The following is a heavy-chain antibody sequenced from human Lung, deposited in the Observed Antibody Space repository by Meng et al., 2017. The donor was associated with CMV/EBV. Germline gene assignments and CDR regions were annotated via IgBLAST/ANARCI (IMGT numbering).Heavy chain of an antibody. CDR2: IRHDGTNK. J-gene: IGHJ4*02. CDR3: AKDLLLFGGPNAYFDY. D-gene: IGHD3/OR15-3a*01. V-gene: IGHV3-30*02. Sequence: GESXKISCAASGFRFEDHGMHWVRQTPGKGLEWVAFIRHDGTNKFYGDSVKGRFTISRDNSKNTVYLQMNSLRPEETAVYYCAKDLLLFGGPNAYFDYWGQGTLVTVPS. CDR1: GFRFEDHG.